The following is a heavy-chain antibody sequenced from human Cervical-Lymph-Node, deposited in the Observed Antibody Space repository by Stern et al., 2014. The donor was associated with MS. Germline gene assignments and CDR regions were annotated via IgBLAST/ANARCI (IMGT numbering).Heavy chain of an antibody. D-gene: IGHD5-24*01. V-gene: IGHV4-30-4*01. Sequence: VQLQESGPGLVKPSQTLSLTCAVSGASISSGEYYWSWIRQSPGKGLVWIGYIHYSGSTYYNPSLKSRVTISVDTSKNQFSLKVSSVTAADTAVYYCSRDADAYSLVFGYWGRGTLVTVSS. CDR2: IHYSGST. J-gene: IGHJ4*02. CDR3: SRDADAYSLVFGY. CDR1: GASISSGEYY.